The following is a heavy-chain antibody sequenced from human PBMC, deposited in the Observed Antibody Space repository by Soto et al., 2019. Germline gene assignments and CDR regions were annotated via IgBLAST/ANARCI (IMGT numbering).Heavy chain of an antibody. CDR1: GFTFGDYA. V-gene: IGHV3-49*03. Sequence: PGGSLRLSCTASGFTFGDYAMSWFRQAPGKGLEWVGFIRSKAYGGTTEYAASVKGRFTISRDDSKSIAYLQMNSLKTEDTAVYYCTRDKSPDDSVVVPAAISPRLQIWGKGAMVTVSS. CDR2: IRSKAYGGTT. D-gene: IGHD2-2*01. J-gene: IGHJ3*02. CDR3: TRDKSPDDSVVVPAAISPRLQI.